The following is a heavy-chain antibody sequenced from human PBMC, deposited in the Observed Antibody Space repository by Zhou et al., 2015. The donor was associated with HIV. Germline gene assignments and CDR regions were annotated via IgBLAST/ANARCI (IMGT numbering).Heavy chain of an antibody. Sequence: EVQLVETGGGLIQPGGSLRLSCAASGFTVSSNYMSWVRQAPGKGLEWVSVIYSGGSTYYADSVKGRFTVSRDNAKNSLYLQMNSLRAEDTAVYYCARDSPGEWPIDYWGQGTLVTVSS. CDR3: ARDSPGEWPIDY. V-gene: IGHV3-53*02. D-gene: IGHD3-10*01. J-gene: IGHJ4*02. CDR1: GFTVSSNY. CDR2: IYSGGST.